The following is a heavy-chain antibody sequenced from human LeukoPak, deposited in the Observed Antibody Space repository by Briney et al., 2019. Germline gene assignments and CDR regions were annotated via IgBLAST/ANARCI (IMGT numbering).Heavy chain of an antibody. J-gene: IGHJ6*03. V-gene: IGHV3-30*02. CDR1: GFTFSSYG. Sequence: PGGSLRLSCAASGFTFSSYGMHWVRQAPGKGLEWVAFIRYDGSNKYYADSVKGRFTISRDNSKNTLYLQMNSLRAEDTAVYYCAKDGRGAHYYYYYMDVWGKGTTVTVSS. CDR3: AKDGRGAHYYYYYMDV. D-gene: IGHD1-1*01. CDR2: IRYDGSNK.